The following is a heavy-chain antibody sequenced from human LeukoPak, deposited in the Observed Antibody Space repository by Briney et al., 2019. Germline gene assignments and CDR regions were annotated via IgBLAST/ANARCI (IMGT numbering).Heavy chain of an antibody. V-gene: IGHV1-2*02. Sequence: ASVRVSCKASGYSFTGYYLHWVRQAPGQGLEWMGWIHPKSGGTSYEQSFQGRVIMTSDTSISTAYMEVRRLTSDDTAVYYCATDWATRGEYYYYGMDVWGQGTTVTVSS. CDR2: IHPKSGGT. J-gene: IGHJ6*02. CDR3: ATDWATRGEYYYYGMDV. D-gene: IGHD5-24*01. CDR1: GYSFTGYY.